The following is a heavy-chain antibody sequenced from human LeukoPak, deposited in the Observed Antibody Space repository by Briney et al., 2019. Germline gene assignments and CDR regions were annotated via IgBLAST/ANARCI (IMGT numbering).Heavy chain of an antibody. CDR2: ISSDGGST. CDR3: ARDDCGGSCYSFFAY. D-gene: IGHD2-15*01. Sequence: GGSLRLSCVVSGFTFSSYAMHWVRQAPGKGLEYVSGISSDGGSTNYANSVKGRFTISRDNSKNTLYLRMGSLRPEDMAVYYCARDDCGGSCYSFFAYWGQGTLVTVSS. J-gene: IGHJ4*02. CDR1: GFTFSSYA. V-gene: IGHV3-64*01.